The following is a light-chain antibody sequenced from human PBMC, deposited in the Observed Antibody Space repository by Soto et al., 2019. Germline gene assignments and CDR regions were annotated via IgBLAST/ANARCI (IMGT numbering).Light chain of an antibody. V-gene: IGKV3-20*01. J-gene: IGKJ5*01. Sequence: EIVLTQSPGTLSLSPGERATLSCRASQSISSSYLAWYQQKPGQAPRLLIYDASSRATGIPDRFSGSKSGTEFTLTIRRLEPEDAAVYYCQQYGSSPITFGQGTRLEIK. CDR3: QQYGSSPIT. CDR2: DAS. CDR1: QSISSSY.